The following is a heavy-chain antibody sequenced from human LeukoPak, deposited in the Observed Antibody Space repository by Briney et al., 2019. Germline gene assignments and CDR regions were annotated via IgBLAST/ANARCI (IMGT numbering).Heavy chain of an antibody. CDR3: ARETSHFDWLNWFDP. CDR2: IYHSGST. CDR1: GGSISSSNW. V-gene: IGHV4-4*02. Sequence: SGTLSLTCAVSGGSISSSNWWSWVRPPPGKGLEWIGEIYHSGSTNYNPSLKSRVTISVDNSKNQFSLKLSSVTAADTAVYYCARETSHFDWLNWFDPWGQGTLVTVSS. D-gene: IGHD3-9*01. J-gene: IGHJ5*02.